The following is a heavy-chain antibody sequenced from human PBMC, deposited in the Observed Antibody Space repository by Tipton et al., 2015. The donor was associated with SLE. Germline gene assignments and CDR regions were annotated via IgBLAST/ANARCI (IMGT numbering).Heavy chain of an antibody. V-gene: IGHV3-53*05. CDR3: ARGHCTGGVCSDAFDI. J-gene: IGHJ3*02. Sequence: SLRLSCAVSGFTLSDYAMTWVRQAPGKGLEWVSVIYSGGSTYYADSVKGRFTISRDNSKNTLYLQMNSLRAEDTAVYYCARGHCTGGVCSDAFDIWGQGTMVTVSS. CDR2: IYSGGST. D-gene: IGHD2-8*02. CDR1: GFTLSDYA.